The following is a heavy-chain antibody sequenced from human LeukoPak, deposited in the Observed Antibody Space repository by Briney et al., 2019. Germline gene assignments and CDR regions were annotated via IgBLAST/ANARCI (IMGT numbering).Heavy chain of an antibody. D-gene: IGHD6-6*01. CDR1: GFTFSSYS. CDR2: ISSSSSYI. CDR3: ARDRSSRPFAGDY. Sequence: GGYLRLSSAASGFTFSSYSMNWVRQAPGKGLEWVSSISSSSSYIYYADSVKGRFTISRDNANNSLYLQMNSLRAEDTAVYYCARDRSSRPFAGDYWGQGTLVTVSS. J-gene: IGHJ4*02. V-gene: IGHV3-21*01.